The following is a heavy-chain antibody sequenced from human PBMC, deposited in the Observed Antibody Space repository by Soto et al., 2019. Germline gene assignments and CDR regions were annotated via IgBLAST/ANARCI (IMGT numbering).Heavy chain of an antibody. V-gene: IGHV1-8*01. CDR1: GYTFTSYD. J-gene: IGHJ4*02. CDR3: AREYSSGWYVFDY. Sequence: ASVKVSCKASGYTFTSYDINWVRQATGQGLEWMGWMNPNSGNTGYAQKFQGRVTMTRNTSISTAYMELSSLRSEETAVYYCAREYSSGWYVFDYWGQGTLVNVSS. CDR2: MNPNSGNT. D-gene: IGHD6-19*01.